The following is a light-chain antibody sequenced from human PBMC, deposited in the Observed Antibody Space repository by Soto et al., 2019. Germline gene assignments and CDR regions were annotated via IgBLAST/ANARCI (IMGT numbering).Light chain of an antibody. J-gene: IGKJ5*01. CDR1: QGIRSY. V-gene: IGKV1-9*01. CDR2: IAS. CDR3: QQLDSMPIT. Sequence: IQLTQSTSSLSASVGDRVAITCRASQGIRSYLAWYQQKPGEAPKLLISIASILQSGVPSRFSGSGSGTDFVLTISSLQPEDSATYYCQQLDSMPITFGQGTLLEIK.